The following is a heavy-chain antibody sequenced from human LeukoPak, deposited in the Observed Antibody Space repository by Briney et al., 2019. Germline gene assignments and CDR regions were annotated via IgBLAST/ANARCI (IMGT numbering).Heavy chain of an antibody. Sequence: RTGGSLRLSCAASGFTFSSYGMHWVRQAPGKGLEWVAFIRYDGSNKYYADSVKGRFTISRDNSKNTLYLQMNSLRAEDTAVYYCATELGYGRQLVDYWGQGTLVTVSS. CDR3: ATELGYGRQLVDY. D-gene: IGHD5-18*01. J-gene: IGHJ4*02. CDR1: GFTFSSYG. V-gene: IGHV3-30*02. CDR2: IRYDGSNK.